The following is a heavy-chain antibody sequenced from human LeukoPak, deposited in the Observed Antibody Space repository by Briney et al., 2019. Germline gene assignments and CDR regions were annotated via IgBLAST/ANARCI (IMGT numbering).Heavy chain of an antibody. D-gene: IGHD6-19*01. Sequence: GGSLRLSCAASGFTFSIYSMNWVRQAPGKGLEWVAVISYDGSNKYFADSVKGRFTISRDNSKNTLYLQMNSLRAEDTAVYYCAKDSGIAVAGTLRAFDIWGQGTMVTVSS. CDR2: ISYDGSNK. CDR1: GFTFSIYS. V-gene: IGHV3-30*18. CDR3: AKDSGIAVAGTLRAFDI. J-gene: IGHJ3*02.